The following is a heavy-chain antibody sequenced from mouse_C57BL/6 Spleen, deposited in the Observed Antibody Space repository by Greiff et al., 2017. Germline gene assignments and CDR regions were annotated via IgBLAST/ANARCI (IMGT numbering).Heavy chain of an antibody. D-gene: IGHD2-4*01. V-gene: IGHV5-9-1*02. J-gene: IGHJ3*01. CDR3: TRVYYDYDGFAY. Sequence: EVQRVESGEGLVQPGGSLKLSCAASGFTFSSYAMSWVRQTPEKRLEWVAYISSGGDYIYYADTVKGRFTISRDNARNTLYLQMSSLKSEDTAMYYCTRVYYDYDGFAYWGQGTLVTVSA. CDR1: GFTFSSYA. CDR2: ISSGGDYI.